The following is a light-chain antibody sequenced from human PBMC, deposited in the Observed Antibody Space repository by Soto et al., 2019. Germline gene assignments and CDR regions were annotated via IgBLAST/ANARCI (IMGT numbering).Light chain of an antibody. CDR3: QQRTNWPPALT. CDR2: DAS. Sequence: EIVLTQSPATLSLSPGERATLSCRASQSVTSYLSWYQQKPGQAPRLLIYDASNRATGIPARFSGSGSGTDFTLPISSLEPEDFAVYYCQQRTNWPPALTFGGGTKVEIK. CDR1: QSVTSY. V-gene: IGKV3-11*01. J-gene: IGKJ4*01.